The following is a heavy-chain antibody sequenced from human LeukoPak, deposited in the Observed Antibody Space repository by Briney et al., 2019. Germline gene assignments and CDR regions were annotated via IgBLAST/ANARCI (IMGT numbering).Heavy chain of an antibody. CDR3: ARDDGYYGSGSYYAIDY. J-gene: IGHJ4*02. Sequence: SETLSLTCAVYGGSFSGYYWSWIRQPPGKGLKWIGEINRSGSTNYNPSLKSRVTISVDTSKNQFSLKLSSVTAADTAVYYCARDDGYYGSGSYYAIDYWGQGTLVTVSS. CDR1: GGSFSGYY. CDR2: INRSGST. V-gene: IGHV4-34*01. D-gene: IGHD3-10*01.